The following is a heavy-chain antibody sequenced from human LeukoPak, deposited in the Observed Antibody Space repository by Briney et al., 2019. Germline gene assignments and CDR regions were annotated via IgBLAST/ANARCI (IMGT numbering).Heavy chain of an antibody. CDR2: IYYSGST. V-gene: IGHV4-59*01. Sequence: SETLSLTCTVSGGSISSYYWSWIRQPPGKGLEWIGYIYYSGSTNYNPSLKSRVTISVDTSKNQFSLKLSSVTAADTAVYYCARDVGIAPRDYWGQGTLVTVSS. CDR1: GGSISSYY. CDR3: ARDVGIAPRDY. J-gene: IGHJ4*02. D-gene: IGHD6-13*01.